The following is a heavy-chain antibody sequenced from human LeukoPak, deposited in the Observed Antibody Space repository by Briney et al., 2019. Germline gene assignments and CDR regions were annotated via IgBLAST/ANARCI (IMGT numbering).Heavy chain of an antibody. CDR1: GYTFTSYG. CDR2: ISAYNGNT. D-gene: IGHD1-26*01. V-gene: IGHV1-18*01. J-gene: IGHJ6*03. CDR3: ARESNGWEERFYYYMDV. Sequence: VASVKVSCKASGYTFTSYGISWVRQAPGQGLEWMGWISAYNGNTNYAQKLQGRVTMTTDTSTSTAYMELRSLRSDDTAVYYCARESNGWEERFYYYMDVWGKGTTVTVSS.